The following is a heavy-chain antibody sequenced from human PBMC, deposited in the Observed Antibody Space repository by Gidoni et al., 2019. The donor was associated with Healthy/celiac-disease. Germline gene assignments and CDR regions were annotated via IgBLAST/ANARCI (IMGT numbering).Heavy chain of an antibody. Sequence: QVQLVESGGGVVQPGRSLRLSCAASGFHFSSVGLPWVRPAPGKGLEWVAVISYDGSNKYYADSVKGRFTISRDNSKNTLYLQMNSLRAEDTAVYYCAKDRRPAGAMIVVVTLFDYWGQGTLVTVSS. D-gene: IGHD3-22*01. CDR1: GFHFSSVG. J-gene: IGHJ4*02. CDR2: ISYDGSNK. CDR3: AKDRRPAGAMIVVVTLFDY. V-gene: IGHV3-30*18.